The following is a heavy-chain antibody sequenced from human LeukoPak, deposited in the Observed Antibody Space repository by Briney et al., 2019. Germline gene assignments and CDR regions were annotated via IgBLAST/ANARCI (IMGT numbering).Heavy chain of an antibody. J-gene: IGHJ4*02. D-gene: IGHD3-10*01. V-gene: IGHV3-74*01. CDR1: GFTFSSYW. Sequence: PGGSLRLSRAASGFTFSSYWIHWVRQAAGKGLVWVSRISSDGGSTSYADSVKGRFTSSRDNAKNTLYLQMNSLRAEDTAVYYCARDLYYGSGVVDYWGQGTLVTVSS. CDR2: ISSDGGST. CDR3: ARDLYYGSGVVDY.